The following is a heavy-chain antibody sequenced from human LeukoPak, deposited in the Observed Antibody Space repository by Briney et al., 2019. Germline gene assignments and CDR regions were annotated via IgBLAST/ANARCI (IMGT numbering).Heavy chain of an antibody. J-gene: IGHJ4*02. CDR1: GFTFSSYW. D-gene: IGHD6-6*01. Sequence: GGSLRLSCAASGFTFSSYWMSWVRQAPGKGLEWVANIKQDGSEKYYVDSVKGRFTISRDNAKNSLYLQMNSLRAEDTAVYYCARIAAARLIYFGYWGQGTLVTVSS. V-gene: IGHV3-7*01. CDR2: IKQDGSEK. CDR3: ARIAAARLIYFGY.